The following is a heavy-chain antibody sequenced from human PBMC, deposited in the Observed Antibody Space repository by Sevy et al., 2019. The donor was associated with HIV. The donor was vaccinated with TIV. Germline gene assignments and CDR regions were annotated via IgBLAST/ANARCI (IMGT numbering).Heavy chain of an antibody. CDR1: GFSFSNYE. CDR3: ARDLPPSATTVAHFDF. Sequence: GGSLRLSCAASGFSFSNYEMNWVRQAPGKGLEWISYISSSGSRIYYADSVRGRFNISRDNAKNSLYLQMSSQRAEDTAVYYCARDLPPSATTVAHFDFWGQGTLVTVSS. V-gene: IGHV3-48*03. D-gene: IGHD4-17*01. CDR2: ISSSGSRI. J-gene: IGHJ4*02.